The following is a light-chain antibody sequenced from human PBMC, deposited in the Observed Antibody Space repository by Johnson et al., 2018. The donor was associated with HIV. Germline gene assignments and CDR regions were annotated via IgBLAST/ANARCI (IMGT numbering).Light chain of an antibody. J-gene: IGLJ1*01. V-gene: IGLV1-51*01. CDR2: DDN. CDR1: SSNIGNNY. CDR3: GAGDSSLSAPGYV. Sequence: QSVLTQPPSVSAAPGQKVTISCSGSSSNIGNNYVSWYQQFPGAAPKLLIYDDNKRPSRIPDRFSGSKSGTSATLGITGLQTGAEADFYCGAGDSSLSAPGYVFGTGTKVTVL.